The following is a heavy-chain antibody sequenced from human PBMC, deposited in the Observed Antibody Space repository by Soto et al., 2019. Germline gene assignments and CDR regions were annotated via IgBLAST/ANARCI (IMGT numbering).Heavy chain of an antibody. D-gene: IGHD2-2*01. J-gene: IGHJ5*02. Sequence: EVQLLESGGGLVQPGGSLRLSCAASGFTFSSYAMSWVRQAPGKGLEWVSAISGSGGSTYYADSVKGRFTISRDTSKNTLYLQMISLRASDTAVYYCAKSSPIVVVPAAIRGDWFDPWGQGTLVTVSS. CDR3: AKSSPIVVVPAAIRGDWFDP. CDR1: GFTFSSYA. CDR2: ISGSGGST. V-gene: IGHV3-23*01.